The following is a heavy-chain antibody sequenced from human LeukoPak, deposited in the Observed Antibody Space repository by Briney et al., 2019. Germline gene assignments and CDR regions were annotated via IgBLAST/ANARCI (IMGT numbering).Heavy chain of an antibody. CDR3: ARGIAVAEDYFDY. J-gene: IGHJ4*02. V-gene: IGHV4-59*06. Sequence: SETLSLTCTVSGGSISSYYWSWIRQHPGKGLEWIGYIYYSGSSYYNPSLRSRVTISVDTSKNHFSLKLSSVTAADTAVYYCARGIAVAEDYFDYWGQGTLVTVSS. D-gene: IGHD6-19*01. CDR1: GGSISSYY. CDR2: IYYSGSS.